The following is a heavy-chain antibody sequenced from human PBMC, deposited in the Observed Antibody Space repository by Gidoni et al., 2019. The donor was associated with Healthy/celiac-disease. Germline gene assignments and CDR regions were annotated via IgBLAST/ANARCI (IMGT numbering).Heavy chain of an antibody. D-gene: IGHD3-10*01. CDR1: GFTFSSYA. Sequence: EVHLLVSGGGLVQLGGSLRLSCAASGFTFSSYAMSWVRQAPGKGLEWVSAISGSGGSTYYADSVKGRFTISRDNSKNTLYLQMNSLRAEDTAVYYCAKDIWFGDYYGMDVWGQGTTVTVSS. J-gene: IGHJ6*02. CDR3: AKDIWFGDYYGMDV. CDR2: ISGSGGST. V-gene: IGHV3-23*01.